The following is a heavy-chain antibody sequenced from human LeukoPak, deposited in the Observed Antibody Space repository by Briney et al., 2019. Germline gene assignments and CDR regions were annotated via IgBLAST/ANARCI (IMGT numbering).Heavy chain of an antibody. CDR2: IWYDESNK. V-gene: IGHV3-33*06. CDR1: GFTFSSYG. J-gene: IGHJ3*02. D-gene: IGHD6-6*01. Sequence: PGRSLRLSCAASGFTFSSYGMHWVRQAPGKGLEWVAFIWYDESNKYYADSVKGRFTISRDNSKNTLYLQMNSLRAEDTAVYYCAKDEGSSSSLDAFDIWGQGTMVTVSS. CDR3: AKDEGSSSSLDAFDI.